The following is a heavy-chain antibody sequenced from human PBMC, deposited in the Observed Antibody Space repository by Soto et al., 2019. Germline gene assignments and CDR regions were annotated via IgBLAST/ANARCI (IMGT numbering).Heavy chain of an antibody. J-gene: IGHJ4*02. D-gene: IGHD3-22*01. V-gene: IGHV3-33*06. CDR3: AKNSESSAYSSFDY. Sequence: PGGSLRLSCAASGFTFSSYGMHWVRQAPGKGLEWVAVIWYDGSNKYYADSVKGRFTISRDNSKNTLYLQMNSLRAEDTAVYYCAKNSESSAYSSFDYWGQGTLVTVS. CDR1: GFTFSSYG. CDR2: IWYDGSNK.